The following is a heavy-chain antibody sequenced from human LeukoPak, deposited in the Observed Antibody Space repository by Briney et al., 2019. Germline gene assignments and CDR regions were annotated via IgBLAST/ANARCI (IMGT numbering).Heavy chain of an antibody. D-gene: IGHD3-10*01. V-gene: IGHV4-4*07. CDR2: IYTSGTT. CDR3: ARDAKYYYGSRTYFFFEY. Sequence: SSETLSLTCTVSGGSISSYYWSWIRQPAGKGLEWIGHIYTSGTTNYNPSLKSRVTMSIDTSKKQFSLKLSSVTAADTAVYYCARDAKYYYGSRTYFFFEYWGQGTLLTVSS. CDR1: GGSISSYY. J-gene: IGHJ4*02.